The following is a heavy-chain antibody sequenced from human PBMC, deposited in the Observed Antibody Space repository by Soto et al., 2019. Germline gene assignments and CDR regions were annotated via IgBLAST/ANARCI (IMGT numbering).Heavy chain of an antibody. CDR3: ARGGYYDSSGYYPLDY. CDR2: IWYDGSNK. D-gene: IGHD3-22*01. CDR1: GFTFSSYG. J-gene: IGHJ4*02. V-gene: IGHV3-33*01. Sequence: PGGSLRLSCAASGFTFSSYGMHWVRQAPGKGLEWVAVIWYDGSNKYYADSVKGRFTISRDNSKNTLYLQMNSLRAEDTAVYYCARGGYYDSSGYYPLDYWGQGTLVTVSS.